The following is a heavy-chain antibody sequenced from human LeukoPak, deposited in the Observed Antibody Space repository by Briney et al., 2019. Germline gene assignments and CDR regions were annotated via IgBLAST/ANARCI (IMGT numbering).Heavy chain of an antibody. D-gene: IGHD6-6*01. Sequence: SETLSLTCAVYGGSFSGYYWSWIRQPPGKGLEWIGEINHSGSTNYNPSLKSRVTISVDTSKNQFSLKLSSVTAADTAVYYCARQRGFVSWFDLWGQGTLVTVSS. J-gene: IGHJ5*02. CDR2: INHSGST. CDR1: GGSFSGYY. V-gene: IGHV4-34*01. CDR3: ARQRGFVSWFDL.